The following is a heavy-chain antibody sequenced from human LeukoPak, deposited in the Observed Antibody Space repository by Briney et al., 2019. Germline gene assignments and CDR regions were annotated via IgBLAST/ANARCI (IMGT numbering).Heavy chain of an antibody. CDR2: IYYSGST. CDR1: GGSISSGGYY. CDR3: ATIPATTVSDAFDI. J-gene: IGHJ3*02. D-gene: IGHD4-17*01. Sequence: SETLSLTCTVSGGSISSGGYYWSWIRQHSGKGLEWIGYIYYSGSTYYNPSLKSRVTISVDTSKNQFSLKLSSVTAADTAVYYCATIPATTVSDAFDIWGQGTMVTVSS. V-gene: IGHV4-31*03.